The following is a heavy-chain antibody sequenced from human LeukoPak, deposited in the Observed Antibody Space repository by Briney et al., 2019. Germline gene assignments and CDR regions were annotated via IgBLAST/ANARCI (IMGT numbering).Heavy chain of an antibody. D-gene: IGHD2-15*01. CDR1: GGSISSYY. CDR2: IYTSGST. CDR3: ARGSGHYYYHYMDV. Sequence: PSETLSLTCTVSGGSISSYYWSWIRQPAGKGLEWIGRIYTSGSTNYNPSLKSRVTMSVDTSKDQFSLKLSSVTAADTAVYYCARGSGHYYYHYMDVWGKGTTVTVSS. V-gene: IGHV4-4*07. J-gene: IGHJ6*03.